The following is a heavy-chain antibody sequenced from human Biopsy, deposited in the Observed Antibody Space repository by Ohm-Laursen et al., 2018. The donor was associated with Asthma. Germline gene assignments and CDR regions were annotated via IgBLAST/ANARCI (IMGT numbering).Heavy chain of an antibody. CDR3: ARTYYDFLTGQVNDAFDM. Sequence: ASVKVSCKASGYTFINFAIHWVRQAPGQRLEWMGWINAGDGNTKYSQKFQGRVTITRDTSASTAYMDLRSLRSEDTAMYYCARTYYDFLTGQVNDAFDMWGQGTMVTVSS. CDR1: GYTFINFA. J-gene: IGHJ3*02. V-gene: IGHV1-3*01. D-gene: IGHD3-9*01. CDR2: INAGDGNT.